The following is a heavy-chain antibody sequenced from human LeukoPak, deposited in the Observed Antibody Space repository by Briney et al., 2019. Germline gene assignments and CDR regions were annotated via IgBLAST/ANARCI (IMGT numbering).Heavy chain of an antibody. CDR2: ISYDGSKQ. CDR3: AKVGLRDGYKTYFFDY. Sequence: GGSLRLSCAASGFTFSSYGMHWVRQAPGKGLEWVAVISYDGSKQYYADSVKGRFTISRDSSKNTLYLQMNSLRAEDTAVYYCAKVGLRDGYKTYFFDYWGQGTLVTVSS. CDR1: GFTFSSYG. V-gene: IGHV3-30*18. D-gene: IGHD5-24*01. J-gene: IGHJ4*02.